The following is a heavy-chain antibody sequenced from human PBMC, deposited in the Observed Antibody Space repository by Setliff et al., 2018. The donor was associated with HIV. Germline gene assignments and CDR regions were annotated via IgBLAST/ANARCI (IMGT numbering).Heavy chain of an antibody. Sequence: ASVKVSCKASGYNFTSHDINWVRQAPGQGPEWMGWMNPKSGNTGYARKFQGRVTMTRKTYISTAYMELRSLRSDDTAVYYCARGYCSSTSCYGIYYFDNWGQGTPVTVSS. J-gene: IGHJ4*02. D-gene: IGHD2-2*01. CDR2: MNPKSGNT. CDR3: ARGYCSSTSCYGIYYFDN. V-gene: IGHV1-8*01. CDR1: GYNFTSHD.